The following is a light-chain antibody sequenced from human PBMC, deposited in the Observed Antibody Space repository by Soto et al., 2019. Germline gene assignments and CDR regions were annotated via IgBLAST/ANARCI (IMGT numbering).Light chain of an antibody. CDR2: DVS. Sequence: ALTQPASVSGSPGQSITISCTGTSSDVGGYNYVSWYQQHPGKAPKLMIYDVSDRPSGVSNRFSGSKSGNTASLTISGLQAEDEADYYCSSYTSSSTRVFGTGTKLTVL. V-gene: IGLV2-14*01. CDR3: SSYTSSSTRV. CDR1: SSDVGGYNY. J-gene: IGLJ1*01.